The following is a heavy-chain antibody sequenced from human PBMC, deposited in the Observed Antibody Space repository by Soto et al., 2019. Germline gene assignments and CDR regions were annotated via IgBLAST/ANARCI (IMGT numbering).Heavy chain of an antibody. D-gene: IGHD6-19*01. Sequence: PTGTLALPCTVSAGSISSSSYYWGWIRQPPGKRLEWIGSIYYSGSTYYNPSLKRRLTISVDTSKSQFSLKLSSVTAADTAVYHCARLAPSSGWPPEFAPWGQGTLVTVSS. CDR1: AGSISSSSYY. CDR2: IYYSGST. CDR3: ARLAPSSGWPPEFAP. V-gene: IGHV4-39*01. J-gene: IGHJ5*02.